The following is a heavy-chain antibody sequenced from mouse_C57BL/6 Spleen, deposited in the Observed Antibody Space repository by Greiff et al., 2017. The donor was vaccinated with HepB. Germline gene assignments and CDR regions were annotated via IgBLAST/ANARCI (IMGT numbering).Heavy chain of an antibody. V-gene: IGHV1-42*01. CDR2: INPSTGGT. CDR3: ARDYGSSRMDY. D-gene: IGHD1-1*01. CDR1: GYSFTGYY. Sequence: EVKLVESGPELVKPGASVKISCKASGYSFTGYYMNWVKQSPEKSLEWIGEINPSTGGTTYNQKFKAKATLTVDKSSSTAYMQLKSLTSEDSAVYYCARDYGSSRMDYWGQGTSVTVSS. J-gene: IGHJ4*01.